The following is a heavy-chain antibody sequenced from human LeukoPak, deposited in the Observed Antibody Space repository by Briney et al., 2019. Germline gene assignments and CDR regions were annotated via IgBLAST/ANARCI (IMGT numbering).Heavy chain of an antibody. Sequence: GGSLRLSCAASGFSFSSYAMSWVRQAPGKGLEWVSAISGSGGSTYYADSVKGRFTISRDNSKNTLYLQMNSLRAEDTAVYYCTKDRGYDFWSGYYTGTGFDAFDTWGQGTMVTVSS. CDR2: ISGSGGST. CDR3: TKDRGYDFWSGYYTGTGFDAFDT. J-gene: IGHJ3*02. CDR1: GFSFSSYA. D-gene: IGHD3-3*01. V-gene: IGHV3-23*01.